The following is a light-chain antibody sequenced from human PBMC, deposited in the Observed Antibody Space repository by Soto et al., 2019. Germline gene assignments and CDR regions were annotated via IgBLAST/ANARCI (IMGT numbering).Light chain of an antibody. J-gene: IGKJ1*01. V-gene: IGKV3-20*01. CDR3: QQYNYSPTT. CDR2: DAS. CDR1: QSVSSSY. Sequence: ELVLTQSPGTLSLSPGERATLSCRASQSVSSSYLAWYQQKPGQAPRLLIYDASSRATGIPDRFSGSGSGTDFTLTISRLEPEDFAVYYCQQYNYSPTTSGQGTKAEIK.